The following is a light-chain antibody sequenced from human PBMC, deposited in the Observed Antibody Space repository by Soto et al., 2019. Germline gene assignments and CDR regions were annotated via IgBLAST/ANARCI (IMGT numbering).Light chain of an antibody. CDR3: QQYYSYPPLT. CDR2: AAS. V-gene: IGKV1-8*01. Sequence: AIRMTQSPSSLSASTGDRVTITCRASQGISSYLAWYQQKPGKAPKLLIYAASTLQSGVTSRFSGSGSGTDFTLTIRCLQSEDFATYYCQQYYSYPPLTFGGGTKVEIK. J-gene: IGKJ4*01. CDR1: QGISSY.